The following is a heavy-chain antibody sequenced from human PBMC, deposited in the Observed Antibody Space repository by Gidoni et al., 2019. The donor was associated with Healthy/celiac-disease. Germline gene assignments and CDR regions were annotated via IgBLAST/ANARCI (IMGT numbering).Heavy chain of an antibody. V-gene: IGHV4-34*01. CDR1: GGSFSGYY. Sequence: QVHLQQWGAGLLKPSDTLSLTCPVYGGSFSGYYWSWTRQPPGKGLEWIGEINHSGSTNYNPSLKSRVTISVDTSKNQFSLKLSSVTAADTAVYYCARGMPRPPRYFDYWGQGTLVTVSS. J-gene: IGHJ4*02. D-gene: IGHD2-2*01. CDR3: ARGMPRPPRYFDY. CDR2: INHSGST.